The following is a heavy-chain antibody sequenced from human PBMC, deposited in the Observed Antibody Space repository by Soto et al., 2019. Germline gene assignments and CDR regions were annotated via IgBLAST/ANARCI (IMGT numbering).Heavy chain of an antibody. CDR1: GFTFSSYS. J-gene: IGHJ6*02. V-gene: IGHV3-21*01. Sequence: GGSLRLSCAASGFTFSSYSMNWVRQAPGKGLEWVSSISSSSSYIYYADSVKGRFTISRDNAKNSLYLQMNSLRAEDTAVYYCAREGVSVGYCSGGSCYSGGMDVWGQGTTVTVS. D-gene: IGHD2-15*01. CDR3: AREGVSVGYCSGGSCYSGGMDV. CDR2: ISSSSSYI.